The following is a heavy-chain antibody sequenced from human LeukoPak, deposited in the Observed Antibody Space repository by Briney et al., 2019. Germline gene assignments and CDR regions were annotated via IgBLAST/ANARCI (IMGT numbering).Heavy chain of an antibody. CDR3: ARDFGSSSGVLDY. Sequence: PGGSLRLSCAASGFTFSGHAMSWVRQAPGRGLEWVSCISSSSTYMLYADSAKGRFTISRDNAKNSLYLQMNSLRAEDTAVYYCARDFGSSSGVLDYWGQGTLVTVTS. J-gene: IGHJ4*02. CDR2: ISSSSTYM. D-gene: IGHD3-3*01. CDR1: GFTFSGHA. V-gene: IGHV3-21*01.